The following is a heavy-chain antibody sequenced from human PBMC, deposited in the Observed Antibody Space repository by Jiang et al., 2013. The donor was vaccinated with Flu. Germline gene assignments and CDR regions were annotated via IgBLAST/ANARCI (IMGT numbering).Heavy chain of an antibody. J-gene: IGHJ3*01. CDR2: TYVQGRSGI. V-gene: IGHV6-1*01. D-gene: IGHD2-8*02. Sequence: IRQSPSRGLEWLGRTYVQGRSGIMIMQYLVKSRITINADTSKNQFSLQLNSVTPEDTAIFYCARQGSGGRSFDVWGQGTVVAVSS. CDR3: ARQGSGGRSFDV.